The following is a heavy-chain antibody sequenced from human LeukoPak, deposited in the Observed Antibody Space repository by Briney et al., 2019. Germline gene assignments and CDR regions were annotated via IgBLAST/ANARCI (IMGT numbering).Heavy chain of an antibody. Sequence: SETLSLTCIVSGGSISNFYWSWIRQPPGKGLEWIGDIHPSGSTNYNPSLKSRVFISIDTSKNQFSLKLTSVIAADTAVYYCARLPARGWYLDSWGQGTLVTVSS. D-gene: IGHD6-19*01. CDR1: GGSISNFY. V-gene: IGHV4-4*09. CDR2: IHPSGST. CDR3: ARLPARGWYLDS. J-gene: IGHJ5*01.